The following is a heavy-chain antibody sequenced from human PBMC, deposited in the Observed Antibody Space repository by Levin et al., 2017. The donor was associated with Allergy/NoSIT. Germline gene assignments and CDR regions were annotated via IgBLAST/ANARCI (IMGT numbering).Heavy chain of an antibody. Sequence: SETLSLTCTVSGGSISSGGYYWSWIRQHPGKGLEWIGYIYYSGSTYYNPSLKSRVTISVDTSKNQFSLKLSSVTAADTAVYYCARGGYSSSSGRVPYYYYGMDVWGQGTTVTVSS. CDR1: GGSISSGGYY. J-gene: IGHJ6*02. V-gene: IGHV4-31*03. D-gene: IGHD6-6*01. CDR2: IYYSGST. CDR3: ARGGYSSSSGRVPYYYYGMDV.